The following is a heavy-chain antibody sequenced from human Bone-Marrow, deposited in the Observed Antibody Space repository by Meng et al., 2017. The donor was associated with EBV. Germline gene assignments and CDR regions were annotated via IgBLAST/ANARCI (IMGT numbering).Heavy chain of an antibody. J-gene: IGHJ4*02. V-gene: IGHV4-34*01. CDR2: INHSGST. CDR3: ASSDCSSTSCYPRY. Sequence: QAPLQQWGAGVLKPSATLSLTCAVYGGSFSGYDWSLLRQPPGKGLEWIGEINHSGSTYYNPSLKSRVTISVDRSKNQFSLKLSSVTAADTAVYYCASSDCSSTSCYPRYWGQGTLVTVSS. D-gene: IGHD2-2*01. CDR1: GGSFSGYD.